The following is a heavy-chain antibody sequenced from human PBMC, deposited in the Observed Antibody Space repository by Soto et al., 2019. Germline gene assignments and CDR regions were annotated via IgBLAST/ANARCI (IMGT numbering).Heavy chain of an antibody. Sequence: SETLSLTCTVSGGSISSGDYYWSWIRQPPGKGLEWIGYIYYSGSTYYNPSLKGRVTISVDTSKNQFSLKLSSVTAADTAVYYCARDYDFWSGYYRGVHYGMDVWGQGTTVTVSS. CDR1: GGSISSGDYY. J-gene: IGHJ6*02. D-gene: IGHD3-3*01. CDR2: IYYSGST. V-gene: IGHV4-30-4*01. CDR3: ARDYDFWSGYYRGVHYGMDV.